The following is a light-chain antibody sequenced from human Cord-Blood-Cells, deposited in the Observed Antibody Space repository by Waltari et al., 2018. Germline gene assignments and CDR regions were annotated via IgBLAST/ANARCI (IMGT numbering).Light chain of an antibody. Sequence: DIQMTQSPSSLSASVGDSVTITCRASQSISSYLNWYPQKPGKAPKLLIYAASSLQSGVPSRFSGSGSGTDFTLTISSLQPEDFATYYCQQNYSTPSIVYTFGQGTKLEIK. CDR1: QSISSY. CDR3: QQNYSTPSIVYT. J-gene: IGKJ2*01. CDR2: AAS. V-gene: IGKV1-39*01.